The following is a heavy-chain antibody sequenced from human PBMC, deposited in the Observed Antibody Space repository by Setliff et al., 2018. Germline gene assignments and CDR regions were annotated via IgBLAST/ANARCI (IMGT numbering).Heavy chain of an antibody. J-gene: IGHJ4*02. Sequence: SETLSLTCTVSGGSISSGSYYWSWIRQPAGKGLEWIGHIYSSGSTYYNPSLKSRVTISVDKSKNQFSLKLSSVTAADTAVYYCARGSRIAARRNYFDYWGQGTLVTVSS. CDR2: IYSSGST. CDR3: ARGSRIAARRNYFDY. CDR1: GGSISSGSYY. D-gene: IGHD6-6*01. V-gene: IGHV4-61*09.